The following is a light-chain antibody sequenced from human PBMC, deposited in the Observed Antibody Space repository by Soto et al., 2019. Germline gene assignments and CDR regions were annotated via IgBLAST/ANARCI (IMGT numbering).Light chain of an antibody. V-gene: IGLV2-14*01. J-gene: IGLJ1*01. CDR1: SSDVGGSNY. Sequence: QSALTQPASVSGSPGQSITISCTGTSSDVGGSNYVSWYQQHPGKAPKLMIYDVNNRPSGVSNRFSGSKSGNTASLTISGLQAEDEADYYCVSYTSSSTLYVFGTGTKLTVL. CDR2: DVN. CDR3: VSYTSSSTLYV.